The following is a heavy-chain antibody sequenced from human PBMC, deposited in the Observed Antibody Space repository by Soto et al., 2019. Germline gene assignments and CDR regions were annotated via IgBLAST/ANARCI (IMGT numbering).Heavy chain of an antibody. J-gene: IGHJ4*02. D-gene: IGHD6-19*01. CDR2: ISINSNYI. CDR3: ARGGAVAANWGLLGY. CDR1: GFSFSGFT. V-gene: IGHV3-21*01. Sequence: EVQLVESGGGLVKPGGSLRLSCAASGFSFSGFTMNWVRQAPGKGLEWVSSISINSNYIYYADSVKGRFTISRDNAKNALYLQMNSLRAEDTVVYYCARGGAVAANWGLLGYWGQGTLVTVSS.